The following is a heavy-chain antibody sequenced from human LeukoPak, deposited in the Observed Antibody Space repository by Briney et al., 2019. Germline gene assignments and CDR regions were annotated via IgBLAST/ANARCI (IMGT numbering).Heavy chain of an antibody. CDR2: IYYSGST. CDR1: GGSISSSSYY. Sequence: SETLSLTCTVSGGSISSSSYYWGWIRQPPGKGLEWIGNIYYSGSTSYNPSLKSRVTISVDTSKNQFSLKLSSVTAADTAVYYCAGGPANFDYWGQGTLVTVSS. J-gene: IGHJ4*02. V-gene: IGHV4-39*01. CDR3: AGGPANFDY.